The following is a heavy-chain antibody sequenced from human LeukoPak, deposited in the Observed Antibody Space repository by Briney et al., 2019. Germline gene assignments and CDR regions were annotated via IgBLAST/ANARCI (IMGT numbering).Heavy chain of an antibody. D-gene: IGHD3-22*01. J-gene: IGHJ4*02. V-gene: IGHV3-30*04. CDR2: ISYDGRRK. Sequence: GGSLRLSCVASGFRFSGYAIHWVRQAPGKGLEWVALISYDGRRKDYADSVKGRFTIDRDNSKNTVYLQMNSLGPDDTAIYFCARQEARNYYYEGLDYWGQGNLVTVSS. CDR1: GFRFSGYA. CDR3: ARQEARNYYYEGLDY.